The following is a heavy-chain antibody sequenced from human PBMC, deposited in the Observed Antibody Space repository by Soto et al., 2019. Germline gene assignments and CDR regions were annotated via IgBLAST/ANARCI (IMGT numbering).Heavy chain of an antibody. D-gene: IGHD3-3*01. V-gene: IGHV1-18*01. J-gene: IGHJ4*02. CDR2: ISAYNGET. Sequence: QVQLVQSGADVKKPGASVKVSCRAPGYNFHSYGITWVRQAPGQGLELLGWISAYNGETHSGQMLQCRVSLTIDISTSTAYMELRSLSSDDTAVYFCARDLEELGDVWTGVGLYWGQGARVTVSS. CDR3: ARDLEELGDVWTGVGLY. CDR1: GYNFHSYG.